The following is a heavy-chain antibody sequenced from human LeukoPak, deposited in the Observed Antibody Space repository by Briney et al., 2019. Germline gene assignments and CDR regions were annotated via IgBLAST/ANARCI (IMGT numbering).Heavy chain of an antibody. J-gene: IGHJ3*02. V-gene: IGHV3-30-3*01. Sequence: GGSLRLSCAASGFTISSYAMHWVRQAPGKGLEWVAVISYDGSNKYYADSVKGRFTISRDNSKNTLYLQMNSLRAEDTAVYYCARDIVGESYAFDIWGQGTMVTVSS. CDR2: ISYDGSNK. CDR3: ARDIVGESYAFDI. CDR1: GFTISSYA. D-gene: IGHD3-16*02.